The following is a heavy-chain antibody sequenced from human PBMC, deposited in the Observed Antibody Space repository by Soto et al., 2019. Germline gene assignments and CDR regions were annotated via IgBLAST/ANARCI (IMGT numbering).Heavy chain of an antibody. V-gene: IGHV3-66*01. Sequence: GSLRLSCAASGFTVNSNYMSWVRQAPGKGLEWVSVIYSDGSTYYADSVKGRFIISRDNSNNTLYFQMNSLRAEDTAVYYCATLTKYDILTGFYPCWGQGTLVT. CDR1: GFTVNSNY. CDR2: IYSDGST. D-gene: IGHD3-9*01. CDR3: ATLTKYDILTGFYPC. J-gene: IGHJ4*02.